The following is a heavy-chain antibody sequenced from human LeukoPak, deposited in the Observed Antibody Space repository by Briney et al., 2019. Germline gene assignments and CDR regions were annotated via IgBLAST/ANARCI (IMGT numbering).Heavy chain of an antibody. CDR1: GYSFTRYW. V-gene: IGHV5-10-1*01. Sequence: GESLKISCKASGYSFTRYWNSWVRQMPGKGLEWMGRIDPSDSYTNYSPSFQGHVTISADKSISTAYLQWRSLKASDTAIYYCARTYSSGWAFFDYWGQGNMVTVSS. J-gene: IGHJ4*02. D-gene: IGHD6-19*01. CDR3: ARTYSSGWAFFDY. CDR2: IDPSDSYT.